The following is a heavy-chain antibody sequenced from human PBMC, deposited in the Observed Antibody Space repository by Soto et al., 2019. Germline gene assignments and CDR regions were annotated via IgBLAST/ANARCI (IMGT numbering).Heavy chain of an antibody. Sequence: QVQLVQSGAEVKKPGSSVQVSCKASGGTFSSSAVSWVRQATGQGLERMGGIISISGATKYAQKFQGRVTITADESRITVYMELRCLRSEDTAVYVSATDGYSYGGYWGQGTLVTVSS. CDR2: IISISGAT. V-gene: IGHV1-69*01. D-gene: IGHD5-18*01. CDR3: ATDGYSYGGY. J-gene: IGHJ4*02. CDR1: GGTFSSSA.